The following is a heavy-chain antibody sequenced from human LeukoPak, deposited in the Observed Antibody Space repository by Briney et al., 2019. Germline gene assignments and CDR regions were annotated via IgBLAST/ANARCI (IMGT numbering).Heavy chain of an antibody. CDR1: GFTFTTYS. D-gene: IGHD5-18*01. Sequence: GGSLGLSCAGSGFTFTTYSMNWVRQAPGKGLEWVSYISSTSRTIYYADSVKGRFTISRDNAKNSLYLHMNSLRAEDTAVYYCARVGYTYGYFDYWGQGTLVTVPS. CDR2: ISSTSRTI. J-gene: IGHJ4*02. CDR3: ARVGYTYGYFDY. V-gene: IGHV3-48*01.